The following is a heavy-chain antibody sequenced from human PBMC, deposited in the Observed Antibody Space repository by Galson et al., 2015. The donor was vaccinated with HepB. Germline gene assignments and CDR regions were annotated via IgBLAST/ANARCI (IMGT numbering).Heavy chain of an antibody. CDR2: ISYDGSNK. Sequence: SLRLSCAASGFTFSSYAMHWVRQAPGKGLEWVAVISYDGSNKYYADSVKGRFTISRDNSKNTLYLQMNSLRAGDTAVYYCARGDYGDYWGQGTLVTVSS. V-gene: IGHV3-30*04. CDR3: ARGDYGDY. CDR1: GFTFSSYA. J-gene: IGHJ4*02.